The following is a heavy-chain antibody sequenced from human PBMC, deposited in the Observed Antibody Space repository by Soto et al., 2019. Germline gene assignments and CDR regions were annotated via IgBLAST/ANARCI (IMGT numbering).Heavy chain of an antibody. CDR3: ARLTQQGSYGPGSYYESLGDY. CDR2: INHSGST. V-gene: IGHV4-34*01. J-gene: IGHJ4*02. CDR1: GGSFSGYY. Sequence: SETLSLTCAVYGGSFSGYYWSWIRQPPGKGLEWIGEINHSGSTNYNPSLRSRVTISVDTSKNQLSLRVSSVTAADTAVYYCARLTQQGSYGPGSYYESLGDYWGQGTLVTVS. D-gene: IGHD3-10*01.